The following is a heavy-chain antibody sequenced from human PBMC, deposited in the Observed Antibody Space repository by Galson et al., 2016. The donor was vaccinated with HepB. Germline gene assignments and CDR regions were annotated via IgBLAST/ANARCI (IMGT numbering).Heavy chain of an antibody. J-gene: IGHJ4*02. D-gene: IGHD1-26*01. CDR2: IRQDGNEK. Sequence: LRLSCAASGFSFTNHWMTWVRQAPGKGLEWVANIRQDGNEKYHAEFVKGRFTISRDNAKNSLYLQMNSLRNEDTAVYYCARGRSGSYSSNQRDYYFDYWGQGSLVTVSS. V-gene: IGHV3-7*04. CDR3: ARGRSGSYSSNQRDYYFDY. CDR1: GFSFTNHW.